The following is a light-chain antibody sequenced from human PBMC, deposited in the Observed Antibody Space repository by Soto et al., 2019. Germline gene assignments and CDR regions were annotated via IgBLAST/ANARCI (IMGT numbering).Light chain of an antibody. J-gene: IGKJ1*01. V-gene: IGKV3-20*01. Sequence: EIVITQSPATLSVSPGERATLSCRASQSVRSNLAWYQQKPGQAPRLLIYGASSRATGIPDRFSGSGSGTDFTLTISRLEPEDFAVYYCQQYGSSPWTFGQGTKVDI. CDR1: QSVRSN. CDR3: QQYGSSPWT. CDR2: GAS.